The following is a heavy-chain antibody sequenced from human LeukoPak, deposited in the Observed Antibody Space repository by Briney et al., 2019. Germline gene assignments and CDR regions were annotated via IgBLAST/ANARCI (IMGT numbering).Heavy chain of an antibody. D-gene: IGHD6-13*01. J-gene: IGHJ5*02. CDR1: GGSISSYY. CDR2: IYYSGST. V-gene: IGHV4-59*08. CDR3: AIGVAAAGTVWFDP. Sequence: SETLSLTCTVSGGSISSYYWSWIRQPPGKGLEWIGYIYYSGSTNYNPSLKSRVTISVDTSKNQFSLKLSSVTAADTAVYYCAIGVAAAGTVWFDPWGQGPLVTVSS.